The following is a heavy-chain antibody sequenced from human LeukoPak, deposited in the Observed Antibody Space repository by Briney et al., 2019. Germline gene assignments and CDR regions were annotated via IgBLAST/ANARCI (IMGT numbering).Heavy chain of an antibody. CDR1: EYSFTSYW. V-gene: IGHV5-51*01. D-gene: IGHD4-23*01. Sequence: PGESLKISCKGSEYSFTSYWIGWVRQMPWKGLDWMGIIYPGDSDTRYSPSFQGQVTISADKSISTAYLQWSSLKASDTAMYYCARHFYYGGPSNYGMDVWGQGTTVTVSS. J-gene: IGHJ6*02. CDR2: IYPGDSDT. CDR3: ARHFYYGGPSNYGMDV.